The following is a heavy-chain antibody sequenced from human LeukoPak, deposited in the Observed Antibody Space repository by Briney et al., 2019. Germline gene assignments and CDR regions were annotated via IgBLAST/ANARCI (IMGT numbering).Heavy chain of an antibody. CDR3: ARWGGVGMDV. D-gene: IGHD2-8*01. J-gene: IGHJ6*02. Sequence: APVKVSCKASGYTFTSYYMHWVRQAPGQGLEWMGIINPSGGSTSYAQKFQGRVIMTRDTSTSTVYMELSSLRSEDTAVYYCARWGGVGMDVWGQGTTVIVSS. V-gene: IGHV1-46*01. CDR2: INPSGGST. CDR1: GYTFTSYY.